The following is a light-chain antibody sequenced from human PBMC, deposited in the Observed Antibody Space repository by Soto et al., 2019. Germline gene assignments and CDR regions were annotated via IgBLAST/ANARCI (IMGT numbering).Light chain of an antibody. CDR1: QSVSSSY. CDR3: QQRSNRIT. J-gene: IGKJ5*01. V-gene: IGKV3D-20*02. Sequence: EIVLGPSLGPLALCAGENGTLAFRASQSVSSSYLAWYQQKPGQAPRLLIYDASRRATGIPDRFSGSGSGTDFTLTVSSLEPEDFALYYCQQRSNRITFGQGTRPEVK. CDR2: DAS.